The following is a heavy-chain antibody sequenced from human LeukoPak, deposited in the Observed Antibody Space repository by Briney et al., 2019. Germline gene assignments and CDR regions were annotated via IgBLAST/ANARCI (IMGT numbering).Heavy chain of an antibody. CDR1: GFTFSSYA. D-gene: IGHD5-18*01. Sequence: GGSLRLSCAASGFTFSSYAMHWVRQAPGKGLEWVAVISYDGSNKYYADSVKGRFTISRDNSKNTLYLQMNSLRAEDTAAYYCARDQGSYGFYFDYWGQGTLVTVSS. CDR3: ARDQGSYGFYFDY. V-gene: IGHV3-30-3*01. J-gene: IGHJ4*02. CDR2: ISYDGSNK.